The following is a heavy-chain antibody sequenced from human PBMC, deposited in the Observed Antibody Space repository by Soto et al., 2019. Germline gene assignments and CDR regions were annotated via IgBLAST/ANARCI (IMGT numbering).Heavy chain of an antibody. D-gene: IGHD3-22*01. CDR3: ARGSGYDSNDYYYAY. CDR2: IIPIFGTA. CDR1: GGTFSRHA. V-gene: IGHV1-69*01. Sequence: QVQLVQSGAEVRKPGSSVKVSCKASGGTFSRHAISWVRQAPGQGLEWMGGIIPIFGTANHAQKFQGRVTIIADESTSTVYMELSSLRSEDTAMYYCARGSGYDSNDYYYAYWGQGTLVIVSS. J-gene: IGHJ4*02.